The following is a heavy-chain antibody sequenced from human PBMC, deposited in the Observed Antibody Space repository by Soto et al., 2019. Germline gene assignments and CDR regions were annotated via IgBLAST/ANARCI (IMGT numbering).Heavy chain of an antibody. Sequence: LSLTCTVAGVSISSDYWSWIRQPPGKGLEWIGYIYYSGSTNYNPSLKSRVTISVDTSKNQFSLKLSSVTAADTAVYYCARGETFTIFGGMAVRGKGTKVTASS. CDR3: ARGETFTIFGGMAV. V-gene: IGHV4-59*01. CDR1: GVSISSDY. CDR2: IYYSGST. J-gene: IGHJ6*04. D-gene: IGHD3-3*01.